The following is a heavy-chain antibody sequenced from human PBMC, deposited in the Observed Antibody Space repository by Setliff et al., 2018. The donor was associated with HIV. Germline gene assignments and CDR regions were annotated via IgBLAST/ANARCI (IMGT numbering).Heavy chain of an antibody. D-gene: IGHD3-10*01. V-gene: IGHV1-69*13. CDR1: GGTFNIFS. CDR3: AGDPTGGAACFDY. J-gene: IGHJ4*02. CDR2: IIPVFGPP. Sequence: SVKVSCKTTGGTFNIFSITWGRQAPGQGLEWRGGIIPVFGPPNYAKKFQIRLTITADESTNTAYMELSSLKSEDTAVYYCAGDPTGGAACFDYWGQRTLVTVSS.